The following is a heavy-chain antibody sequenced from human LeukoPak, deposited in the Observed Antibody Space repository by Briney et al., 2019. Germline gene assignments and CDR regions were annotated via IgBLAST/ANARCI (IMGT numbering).Heavy chain of an antibody. CDR1: GGSINNYY. CDR3: ARDPSYFGGYFDY. Sequence: SETLSLTCTVSGGSINNYYWSWIRQPPGKGLEWSGYIYYSGSTNYNPSLKSRVTISVDTSKNQFSLKLSSVTAADTAVYYCARDPSYFGGYFDYWGQGTLVTVSS. V-gene: IGHV4-59*01. CDR2: IYYSGST. J-gene: IGHJ4*02. D-gene: IGHD3-10*01.